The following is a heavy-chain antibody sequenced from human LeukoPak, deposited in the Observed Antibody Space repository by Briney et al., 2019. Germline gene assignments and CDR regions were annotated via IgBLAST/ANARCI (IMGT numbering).Heavy chain of an antibody. CDR1: GGSISSYY. CDR2: IHYSGST. D-gene: IGHD3-10*01. Sequence: PSETLSLTCTVSGGSISSYYWSWIRQPPGKGLEGIGYIHYSGSTKYKTSLKSRLTISVDTSKNQFSLKLNSVTAADTAVYYCARGKEVITMLRGLKPGYYFDYWGQGTLVTVSS. J-gene: IGHJ4*02. V-gene: IGHV4-59*01. CDR3: ARGKEVITMLRGLKPGYYFDY.